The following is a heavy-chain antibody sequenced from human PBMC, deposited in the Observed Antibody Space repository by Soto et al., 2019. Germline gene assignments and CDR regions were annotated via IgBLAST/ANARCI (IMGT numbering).Heavy chain of an antibody. J-gene: IGHJ4*02. V-gene: IGHV4-39*01. D-gene: IGHD3-16*01. CDR2: VYYSGST. CDR3: ARQTGGFGYYFDY. CDR1: GGSISSSDYY. Sequence: QLQLQESGPGLVKPSETLSLTCIVSGGSISSSDYYWGWVRQPPGKGLEWIGAVYYSGSTYYNPSLTGRVTISLDTSKNQFSLNLRSVTAADTAVYYCARQTGGFGYYFDYWGQGALVTVSS.